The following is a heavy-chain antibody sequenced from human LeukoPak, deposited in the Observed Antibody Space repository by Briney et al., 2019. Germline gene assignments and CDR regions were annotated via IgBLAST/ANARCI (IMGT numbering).Heavy chain of an antibody. Sequence: SETLSLTCTVSGASISTYFWTWIRQPAGKGLEWIGRIYPNGAINYNPSLKSRVTMSVDTSKNQFSLKLSSVTAADTAVYYCARVTLSGWYSSWGSEDYYYGMDVWGQGTTVTVSS. CDR1: GASISTYF. V-gene: IGHV4-4*07. D-gene: IGHD6-19*01. CDR3: ARVTLSGWYSSWGSEDYYYGMDV. CDR2: IYPNGAI. J-gene: IGHJ6*02.